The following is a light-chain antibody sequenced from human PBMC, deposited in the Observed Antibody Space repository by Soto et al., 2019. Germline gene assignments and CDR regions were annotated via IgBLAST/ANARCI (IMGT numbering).Light chain of an antibody. J-gene: IGKJ1*01. V-gene: IGKV3-20*01. Sequence: EIVLTQSPATLSSSPGERATLSCRASQSLSKTYSAWYQKKPGQAPRLLIDGASNRATGTPDRCSGSGSVTDFTLTISRLEPDDFAVYYCQQYVSSPWTFGQGTKVEI. CDR1: QSLSKTY. CDR2: GAS. CDR3: QQYVSSPWT.